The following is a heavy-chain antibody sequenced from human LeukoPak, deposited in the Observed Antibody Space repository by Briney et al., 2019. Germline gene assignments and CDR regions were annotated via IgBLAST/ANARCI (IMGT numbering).Heavy chain of an antibody. CDR1: GYTFTNYD. CDR3: ARVSPSGYSYGLDAFDI. J-gene: IGHJ3*02. CDR2: MNPNSGNT. V-gene: IGHV1-8*03. D-gene: IGHD5-18*01. Sequence: GASVKVSCKASGYTFTNYDINWVRQATGQGLEWMGWMNPNSGNTGYAQKFQGRGTITRITSISTAYMELRSLRSDDTAVYYCARVSPSGYSYGLDAFDIWGQGTMVTVSS.